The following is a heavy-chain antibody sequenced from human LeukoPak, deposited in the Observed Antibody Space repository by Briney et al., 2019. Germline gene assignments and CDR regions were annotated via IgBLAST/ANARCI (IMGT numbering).Heavy chain of an antibody. Sequence: SETLSLTRTVSGGSITSNYCSWIRQPPGKGLEWIGYIFYSGNTNYNPSLKSRVTISLDMSKTQFSLKLSSVTAADTAVYYCARLLRSVTTSAIWYFDLWGRGTLVTVSS. CDR3: ARLLRSVTTSAIWYFDL. J-gene: IGHJ2*01. V-gene: IGHV4-59*08. CDR2: IFYSGNT. CDR1: GGSITSNY. D-gene: IGHD4-17*01.